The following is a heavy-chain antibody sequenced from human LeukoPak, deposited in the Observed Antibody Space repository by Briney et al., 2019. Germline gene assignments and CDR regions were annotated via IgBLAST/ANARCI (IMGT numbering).Heavy chain of an antibody. CDR1: GYTFTGYY. Sequence: VASVKVSCKASGYTFTGYYMHWVRQAPGQGLEWMGWINPNSGGTNYAQKFQGRVTMTRDTSISTAYMELSRLRSDDTAVYYCARGFYGGNAGGYYYYYMDVWGKGTTVTVSS. D-gene: IGHD4-23*01. V-gene: IGHV1-2*02. J-gene: IGHJ6*03. CDR3: ARGFYGGNAGGYYYYYMDV. CDR2: INPNSGGT.